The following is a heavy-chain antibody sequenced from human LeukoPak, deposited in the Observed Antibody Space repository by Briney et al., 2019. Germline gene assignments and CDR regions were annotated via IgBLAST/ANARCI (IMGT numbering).Heavy chain of an antibody. D-gene: IGHD3-10*01. J-gene: IGHJ4*02. CDR2: ISGSGGST. CDR3: ARGRLLWFGEWFFDY. Sequence: GGSLRLSCAASGFTFSSYAMSWVRQAPGKGLEWVSAISGSGGSTYYADSVKGRFTISRDNSKNTLYLQMNSLRAEDTAVYYCARGRLLWFGEWFFDYWGQGTLVTVSS. V-gene: IGHV3-23*01. CDR1: GFTFSSYA.